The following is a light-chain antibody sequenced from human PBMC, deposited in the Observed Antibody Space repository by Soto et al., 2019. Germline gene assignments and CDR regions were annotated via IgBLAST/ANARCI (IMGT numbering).Light chain of an antibody. CDR3: QQYNNWPRT. V-gene: IGKV3-20*01. J-gene: IGKJ1*01. CDR2: GAS. CDR1: QSVSSGH. Sequence: DIVLTQSPGTLSLSPGERASLSCRASQSVSSGHLAWYQQKPGQAPRLLIYGASSRATGIPDRFSGSGSGTDFTLTISRLEPEDYAVYYCQQYNNWPRTFGQGTKVEIK.